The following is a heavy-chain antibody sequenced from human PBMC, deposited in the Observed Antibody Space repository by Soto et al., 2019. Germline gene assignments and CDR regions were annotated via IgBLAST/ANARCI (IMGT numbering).Heavy chain of an antibody. CDR3: AVQPIGLDY. CDR1: GFTFSSYS. J-gene: IGHJ4*02. V-gene: IGHV3-23*01. CDR2: ISGSGGST. D-gene: IGHD1-1*01. Sequence: PGGSLRLSCAASGFTFSSYSMSWVRQAPGKGLEWVSAISGSGGSTYYADSVKGRFTSSRDNSKNTLYLQMNSLRAEDTAVYYCAVQPIGLDYWGQGTLVNVSS.